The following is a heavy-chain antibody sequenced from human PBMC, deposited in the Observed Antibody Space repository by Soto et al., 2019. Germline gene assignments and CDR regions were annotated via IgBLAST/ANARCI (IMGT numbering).Heavy chain of an antibody. CDR2: IVVGSGNT. J-gene: IGHJ4*02. Sequence: GASVKVSCKASGFTFTSSAVQWVRQARGQRIEWIGWIVVGSGNTNYAQKFQERVTITRDMSTSTAYVELSSLRSEDTAVYYCAAVSYCSGGSCYSYYFDYWGQGTLVTVSS. CDR1: GFTFTSSA. V-gene: IGHV1-58*01. CDR3: AAVSYCSGGSCYSYYFDY. D-gene: IGHD2-15*01.